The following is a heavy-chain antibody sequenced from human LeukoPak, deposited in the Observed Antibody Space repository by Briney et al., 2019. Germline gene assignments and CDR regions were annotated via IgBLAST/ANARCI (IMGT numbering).Heavy chain of an antibody. Sequence: KPSETLSLTCTVSGGSISSSSYYWGWIRQPPGKGLEWIGSIYYSGSTYYNPSLKSRVTISVDTSKNQFSLKLSSVTAADTAVYYCARTGPFYDSSGYYVFGSSPNRYFDYWGQGTLVTVSS. V-gene: IGHV4-39*07. J-gene: IGHJ4*02. CDR3: ARTGPFYDSSGYYVFGSSPNRYFDY. CDR1: GGSISSSSYY. CDR2: IYYSGST. D-gene: IGHD3-22*01.